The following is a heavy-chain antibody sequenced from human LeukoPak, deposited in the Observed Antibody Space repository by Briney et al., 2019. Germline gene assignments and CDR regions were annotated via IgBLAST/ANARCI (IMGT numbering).Heavy chain of an antibody. J-gene: IGHJ6*03. CDR1: GFTFSSYS. Sequence: GGSLRLSCAASGFTFSSYSMNWVRQAPGKGLEWVSSISSSSSYIYYADSVKGRFTISRDNAKNSLYLQMNSLRTDDTAVYYCAKGSRAYYYYYIDVWGKGTTVTISS. CDR3: AKGSRAYYYYYIDV. D-gene: IGHD1-26*01. V-gene: IGHV3-21*01. CDR2: ISSSSSYI.